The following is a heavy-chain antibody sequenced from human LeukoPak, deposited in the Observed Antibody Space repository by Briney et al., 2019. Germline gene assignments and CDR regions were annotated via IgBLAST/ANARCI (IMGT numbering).Heavy chain of an antibody. CDR3: ARVDSSSWHYYYYYYMDV. V-gene: IGHV1-8*01. D-gene: IGHD6-13*01. CDR2: MNPNSGNT. J-gene: IGHJ6*03. Sequence: ASVKVSCKPSGYTFTSYDINWVRQATGQGLEWMGWMNPNSGNTGYAQKFQGRVTMTRNTSISTAYMELSSLRSEDTAVYYCARVDSSSWHYYYYYYMDVWGKGTTVTVSS. CDR1: GYTFTSYD.